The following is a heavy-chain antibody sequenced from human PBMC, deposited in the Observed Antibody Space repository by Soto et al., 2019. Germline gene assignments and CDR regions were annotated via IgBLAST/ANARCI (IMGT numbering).Heavy chain of an antibody. CDR1: GFTFSSYA. CDR2: ISGSGGST. D-gene: IGHD2-8*01. Sequence: GGSLRLSCAASGFTFSSYAMSWVRQAPGKGLEWVSAISGSGGSTYYADSVKGRFTISRDNSKNTLYLQMNSLRAEDTAVYYCAKTGGYCTNDVCYTSHDAFDIWGQGTMVTVSS. V-gene: IGHV3-23*01. J-gene: IGHJ3*02. CDR3: AKTGGYCTNDVCYTSHDAFDI.